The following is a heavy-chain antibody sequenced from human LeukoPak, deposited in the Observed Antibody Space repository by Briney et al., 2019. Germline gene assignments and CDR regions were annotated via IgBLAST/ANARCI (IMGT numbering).Heavy chain of an antibody. D-gene: IGHD2-15*01. CDR2: IKQDGSEK. Sequence: PGGSLRLSCAASGFTLSSYWMSWVRQAPGKGLEWVANIKQDGSEKYYVDSVKGRFTISRDNAKNSLYLQMNSLRAEDTAVYYCARGGLLLDYWGQGTLVTVSS. J-gene: IGHJ4*02. CDR3: ARGGLLLDY. CDR1: GFTLSSYW. V-gene: IGHV3-7*01.